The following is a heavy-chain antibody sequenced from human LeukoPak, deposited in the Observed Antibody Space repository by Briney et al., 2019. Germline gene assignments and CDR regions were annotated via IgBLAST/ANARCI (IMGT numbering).Heavy chain of an antibody. CDR1: GYTFTSYD. Sequence: ASVKVSCKASGYTFTSYDISWVRQAPGQGLEWMGWISAYNGNTNYAQKLQGRVTMTTDTSTSTAYMELRSLRSDDTAVYYCARVRGYSGYGAPGFDPWGQGTLVTVSS. V-gene: IGHV1-18*01. J-gene: IGHJ5*02. CDR2: ISAYNGNT. D-gene: IGHD5-12*01. CDR3: ARVRGYSGYGAPGFDP.